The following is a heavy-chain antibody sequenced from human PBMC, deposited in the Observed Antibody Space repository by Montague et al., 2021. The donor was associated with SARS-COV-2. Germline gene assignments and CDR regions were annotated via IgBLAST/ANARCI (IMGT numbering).Heavy chain of an antibody. Sequence: CAISGDSVSRNSLAWSWIRQSPSRGLEWLGRTYYRSKWYSDYAPSVRGRLTVNPDASKNEFSLELNYVTPEDTAVYYCVRYSGWFYFDFWGQGTLVTVSS. V-gene: IGHV6-1*01. CDR1: GDSVSRNSLA. J-gene: IGHJ4*02. CDR2: TYYRSKWYS. CDR3: VRYSGWFYFDF. D-gene: IGHD6-19*01.